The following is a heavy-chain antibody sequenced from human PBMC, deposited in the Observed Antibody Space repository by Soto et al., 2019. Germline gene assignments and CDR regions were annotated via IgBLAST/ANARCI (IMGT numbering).Heavy chain of an antibody. J-gene: IGHJ4*02. CDR2: IDGSGATK. D-gene: IGHD3-10*01. Sequence: EVQLLESGGGLVQPGGSLRLSCGVSGFTFNDFEMNWVRQAPGKGPEWLAYIDGSGATKKYADSVRGRFTISRDNPNNSLFLQMSSLRAADTASYYCARGFGRFNYWGQGTLVSVSS. CDR1: GFTFNDFE. CDR3: ARGFGRFNY. V-gene: IGHV3-48*03.